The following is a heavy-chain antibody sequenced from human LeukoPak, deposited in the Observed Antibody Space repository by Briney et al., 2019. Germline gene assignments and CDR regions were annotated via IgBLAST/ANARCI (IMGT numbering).Heavy chain of an antibody. J-gene: IGHJ4*02. D-gene: IGHD6-13*01. CDR1: GFTFSSYA. Sequence: GGSLRLSCATSGFTFSSYAMSWVRQAPGKGLEWVSSISVSGDNTYYADSVKGRFTISRDNSKNTLYLQMNSLRAEDTAIYYCARSVMAAAARGNYFDYWGQGTLVTVSS. V-gene: IGHV3-23*01. CDR3: ARSVMAAAARGNYFDY. CDR2: ISVSGDNT.